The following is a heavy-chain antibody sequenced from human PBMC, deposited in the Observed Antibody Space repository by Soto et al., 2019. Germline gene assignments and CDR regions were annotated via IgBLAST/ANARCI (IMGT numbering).Heavy chain of an antibody. J-gene: IGHJ3*02. CDR3: AKDGHIVVVTAPNLDRPSIDDAFDI. Sequence: GGSLRLSCAASGFTFSSYGMHWVRQAPGKGLEWVAVISYDGSNKYYADSVKGRFTISRDNSKNTLYLQMNSLRAEDTAVYYCAKDGHIVVVTAPNLDRPSIDDAFDIWGQGTMVTVSS. V-gene: IGHV3-30*18. D-gene: IGHD2-21*02. CDR1: GFTFSSYG. CDR2: ISYDGSNK.